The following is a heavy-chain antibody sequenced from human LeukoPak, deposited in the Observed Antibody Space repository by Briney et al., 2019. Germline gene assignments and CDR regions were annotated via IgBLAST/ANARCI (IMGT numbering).Heavy chain of an antibody. Sequence: SETLSLTCTVSGGSISSYYWSWTRQPPGKGLEWIGYIYYSGSTNYNPSLKSRVTISVDTSKNQFSLKLSSVTASDTAVYYCATSPVTTWWFDPWGQGTLVTVSS. J-gene: IGHJ5*02. CDR3: ATSPVTTWWFDP. V-gene: IGHV4-59*08. CDR1: GGSISSYY. CDR2: IYYSGST. D-gene: IGHD4-17*01.